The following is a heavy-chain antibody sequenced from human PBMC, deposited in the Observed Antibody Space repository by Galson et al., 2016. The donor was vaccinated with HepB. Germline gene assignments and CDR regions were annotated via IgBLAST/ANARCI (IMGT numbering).Heavy chain of an antibody. CDR2: IYWDDDK. J-gene: IGHJ4*02. V-gene: IGHV2-5*02. D-gene: IGHD3-10*01. CDR1: GFSLSTSAVG. Sequence: PALVKPTQTLTLTCTLSGFSLSTSAVGVGWIRQPPEKALEWLALIYWDDDKRYSPSLKSRLTITKDTSKNQVVLTMTNMDPVDTATYYCARSDYGSGLYYFDDGGQGTLVTVSS. CDR3: ARSDYGSGLYYFDD.